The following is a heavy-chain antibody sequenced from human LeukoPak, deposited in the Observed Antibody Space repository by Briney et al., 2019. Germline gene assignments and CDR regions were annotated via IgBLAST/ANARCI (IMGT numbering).Heavy chain of an antibody. CDR3: ARDSYPREGWFDP. CDR1: GGTFSSYA. CDR2: IIPIFGTA. D-gene: IGHD3-10*01. V-gene: IGHV1-69*05. J-gene: IGHJ5*02. Sequence: VKVSCKASGGTFSSYAISWVRQAPGQGLEWMGGIIPIFGTANYAQKFQGRVTITTDESTSTAYMDLSSLRSEDTAVYYCARDSYPREGWFDPWGQGTLVTVSS.